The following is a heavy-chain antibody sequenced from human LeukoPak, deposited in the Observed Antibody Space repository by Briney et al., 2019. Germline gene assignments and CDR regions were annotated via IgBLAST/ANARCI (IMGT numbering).Heavy chain of an antibody. CDR2: INHSGST. J-gene: IGHJ4*02. CDR3: ARGFRLTQGFDY. D-gene: IGHD6-19*01. V-gene: IGHV4-34*01. CDR1: GGSFSGYY. Sequence: PSETLSLTCAVYGGSFSGYYWSWIRQPPGKGLEWIGEINHSGSTNYNPSLKSRVTISVDTSKNQFSLKLSSVTAADTAVYYCARGFRLTQGFDYWGQGTLVTVSS.